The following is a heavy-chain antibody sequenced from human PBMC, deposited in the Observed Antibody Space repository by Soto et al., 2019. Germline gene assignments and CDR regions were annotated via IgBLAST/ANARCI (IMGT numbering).Heavy chain of an antibody. CDR3: ARGPPNTY. V-gene: IGHV4-30-2*01. CDR2: IYHSGST. Sequence: QLQLQESGSGLVKPSQTLSLTCAVSGGSISSGGYSWSWIRQPPGKGLEWIGYIYHSGSTYYNPSITSRVSKTVDWSKNQFSLKLSSVTASYTAVYYCARGPPNTYWGQGTLVTVSS. D-gene: IGHD2-8*01. CDR1: GGSISSGGYS. J-gene: IGHJ4*02.